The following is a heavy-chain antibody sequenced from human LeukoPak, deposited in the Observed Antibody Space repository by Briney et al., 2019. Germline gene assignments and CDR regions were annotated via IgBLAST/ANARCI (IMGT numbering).Heavy chain of an antibody. V-gene: IGHV3-7*01. Sequence: AGGSLRLSCAASGFTFSSYWMGWVCQAPGKGLEWVANIKEDGSEKYYVDSVKGRFTISRDNAKNSLYLQMNSLRAEDTAVYYCARVGSSWYFHFDYWGQGTLVTVSS. D-gene: IGHD6-13*01. CDR3: ARVGSSWYFHFDY. J-gene: IGHJ4*02. CDR1: GFTFSSYW. CDR2: IKEDGSEK.